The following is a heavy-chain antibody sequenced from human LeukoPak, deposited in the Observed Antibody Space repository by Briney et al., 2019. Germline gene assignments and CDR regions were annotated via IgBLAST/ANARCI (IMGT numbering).Heavy chain of an antibody. CDR1: GFTFSSYA. D-gene: IGHD6-13*01. J-gene: IGHJ4*02. V-gene: IGHV3-23*01. CDR3: AKERSYSSSWYGVFDY. CDR2: ISGSGGST. Sequence: GGSLRLSCAASGFTFSSYAMSWARQAPGKGLEWVSAISGSGGSTYYADSVKGRFTISRDNSKNTLYLQMNSLRAEDTAVYYCAKERSYSSSWYGVFDYWGQGTLVTVSS.